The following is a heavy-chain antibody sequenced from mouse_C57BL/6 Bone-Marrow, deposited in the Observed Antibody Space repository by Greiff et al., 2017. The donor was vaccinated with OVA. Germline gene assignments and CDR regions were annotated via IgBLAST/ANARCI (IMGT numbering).Heavy chain of an antibody. CDR1: GYAFTNYL. CDR2: INPGCGGT. J-gene: IGHJ3*01. Sequence: QVQLQQSGAELVRPGTSVKVSCKASGYAFTNYLIEWVKQRPGQGLEWIGVINPGCGGTNYNEKFKGKATLTADKSSSTAYMQLSSLTSEDSAVYFCARNGYYLGAYWGQGTLVTVSA. CDR3: ARNGYYLGAY. D-gene: IGHD2-3*01. V-gene: IGHV1-54*01.